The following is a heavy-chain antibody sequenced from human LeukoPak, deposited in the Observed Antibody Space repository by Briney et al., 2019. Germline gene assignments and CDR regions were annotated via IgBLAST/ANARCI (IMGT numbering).Heavy chain of an antibody. CDR1: GYTFTSYG. D-gene: IGHD5-18*01. CDR2: ISAYKGNT. J-gene: IGHJ4*02. Sequence: ASVKVSCKASGYTFTSYGISWVRQAPGQGLEWMGWISAYKGNTNYAQMLQGRVTMTTDTSTSTAYMELRSLRSDDTAVYYCASGATAMASNDYLGQGTLVTVSS. V-gene: IGHV1-18*01. CDR3: ASGATAMASNDY.